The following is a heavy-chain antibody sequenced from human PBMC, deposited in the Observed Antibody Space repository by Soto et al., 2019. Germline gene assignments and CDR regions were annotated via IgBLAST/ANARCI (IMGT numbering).Heavy chain of an antibody. CDR2: ISNDGSNK. CDR3: TKDGRFDSDGSLYYYYYGMDV. D-gene: IGHD2-15*01. Sequence: PGGSLRLSCAASGFTLNNYGMNWVRQAPGKGLEWVAIISNDGSNKYYIESVRGRFTISRDNSKNMLFLQMNSLRVEDTAVYFCTKDGRFDSDGSLYYYYYGMDVWGQGTTVTVSS. J-gene: IGHJ6*02. CDR1: GFTLNNYG. V-gene: IGHV3-30*18.